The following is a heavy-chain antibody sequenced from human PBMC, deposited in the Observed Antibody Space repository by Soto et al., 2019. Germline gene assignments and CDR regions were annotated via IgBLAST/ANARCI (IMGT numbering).Heavy chain of an antibody. CDR3: ARREQWIQLWLPTGGRNWFDP. CDR1: GGSFSGYY. V-gene: IGHV4-34*01. Sequence: SETLSLTCAVYGGSFSGYYWSWVRQPPGKGLEWIGEINHSGSTNYNPSLKSRVTISVDTSKNQFSLKLSSVTAADTAVYYCARREQWIQLWLPTGGRNWFDPWGQGTLVTVSS. J-gene: IGHJ5*02. CDR2: INHSGST. D-gene: IGHD5-18*01.